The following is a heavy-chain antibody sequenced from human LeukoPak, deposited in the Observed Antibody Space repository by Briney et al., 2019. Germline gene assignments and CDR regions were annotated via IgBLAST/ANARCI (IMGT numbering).Heavy chain of an antibody. D-gene: IGHD2-2*01. CDR1: GGSFSGYY. V-gene: IGHV4-34*01. Sequence: SETLSLTCAVYGGSFSGYYWSGIRQPPGKGLEWIGEINHSGSTNYNPSLKSRVTISVDTSKNQFSLKLSSVTAADTAVYYCARRYLGYCSSTSCYWVRRWFDPWGQGTLVTVSS. J-gene: IGHJ5*02. CDR2: INHSGST. CDR3: ARRYLGYCSSTSCYWVRRWFDP.